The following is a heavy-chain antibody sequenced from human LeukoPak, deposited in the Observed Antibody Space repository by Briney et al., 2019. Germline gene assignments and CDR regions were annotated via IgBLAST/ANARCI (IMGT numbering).Heavy chain of an antibody. CDR3: ATQEDEDY. V-gene: IGHV4-39*01. Sequence: PSETLSLTCTVSGGSISSSSYYWGWIRQPPGKGLKWIGSIYYSGSTYYNPSLKSRVTISVDTSKNQFSLKLSSVTAADTAVYYCATQEDEDYWGQGTLVTVSS. CDR2: IYYSGST. CDR1: GGSISSSSYY. J-gene: IGHJ4*02. D-gene: IGHD2-15*01.